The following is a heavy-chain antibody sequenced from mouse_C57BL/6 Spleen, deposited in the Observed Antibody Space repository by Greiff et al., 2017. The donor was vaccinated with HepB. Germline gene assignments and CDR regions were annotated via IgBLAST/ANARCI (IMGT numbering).Heavy chain of an antibody. CDR2: IYPSDSET. CDR1: GYTFTSYW. D-gene: IGHD1-1*01. Sequence: QVQLQQSGAELVRPGSSVKLSCKASGYTFTSYWMDWVKQRPGQGLEWIGNIYPSDSETHYNQKFKDKATLTVDKSSSTAYMQLSSLTSEDSAVYYCASALRRDAMDYWGQGTSVTVSS. J-gene: IGHJ4*01. CDR3: ASALRRDAMDY. V-gene: IGHV1-61*01.